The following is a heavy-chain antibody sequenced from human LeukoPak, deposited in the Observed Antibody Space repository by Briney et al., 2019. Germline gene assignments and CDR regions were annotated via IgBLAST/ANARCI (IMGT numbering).Heavy chain of an antibody. J-gene: IGHJ3*02. V-gene: IGHV3-43*02. CDR2: ISGDGGST. CDR1: GFTFDDHA. CDR3: AKSDVAVDLDAFDI. Sequence: GGSLRLSCAASGFTFDDHAMHWVRQAPGKGLEWVSLISGDGGSTYYADSVKGRFTISRDNSKNSLYLQMNSLRTEDTASYYCAKSDVAVDLDAFDIWGQGTMVTVSS. D-gene: IGHD6-19*01.